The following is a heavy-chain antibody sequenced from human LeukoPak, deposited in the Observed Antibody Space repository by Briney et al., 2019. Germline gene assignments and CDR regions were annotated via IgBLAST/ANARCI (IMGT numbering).Heavy chain of an antibody. J-gene: IGHJ5*02. D-gene: IGHD3-22*01. CDR1: GYTFTGYY. CDR3: ARGNLYDSSGGYSYSNWIDT. CDR2: INPFGGST. V-gene: IGHV1-46*01. Sequence: ASVKVSCKASGYTFTGYYMHWVRQAPGQGLEWMGIINPFGGSTNYAQKFQGRVTMTRETSTSTVYMELSSLRSEDTAVYYCARGNLYDSSGGYSYSNWIDTWGQGTLVTVSS.